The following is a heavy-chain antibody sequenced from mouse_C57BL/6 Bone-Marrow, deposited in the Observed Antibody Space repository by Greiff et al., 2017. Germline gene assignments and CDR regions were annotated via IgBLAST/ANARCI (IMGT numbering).Heavy chain of an antibody. CDR1: GFTFSSYA. V-gene: IGHV5-4*01. CDR3: AREDGNYAMDD. D-gene: IGHD1-1*01. Sequence: EVQRVESGGGLVTPGGSLKLSCAASGFTFSSYALSWVRQTPEKRLEWVATISDGGSYTYYPDNVKGRFTISRDNAKNNLYLQMSHLESEDTAMYYCAREDGNYAMDDGGQGTSVTVSS. CDR2: ISDGGSYT. J-gene: IGHJ4*01.